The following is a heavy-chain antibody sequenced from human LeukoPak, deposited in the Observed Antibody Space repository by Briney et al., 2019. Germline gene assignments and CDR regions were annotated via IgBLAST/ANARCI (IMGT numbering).Heavy chain of an antibody. CDR2: IYYSGST. V-gene: IGHV4-59*01. Sequence: PSETLSLTCTVSGGSISSYYWSWIRQPPGKGPEWIGYIYYSGSTNYNPSLKSRVTISVDTSKNQFSLKLSSVTAADTAVYYCARFMSSGQTYYFYGMDVWGQGTTVTVSS. CDR1: GGSISSYY. CDR3: ARFMSSGQTYYFYGMDV. D-gene: IGHD6-19*01. J-gene: IGHJ6*02.